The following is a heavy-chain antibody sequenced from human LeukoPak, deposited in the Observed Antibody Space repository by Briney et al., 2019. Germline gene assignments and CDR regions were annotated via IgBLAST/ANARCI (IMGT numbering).Heavy chain of an antibody. CDR1: GYTFTGYY. CDR3: ARWASGWFPFDY. Sequence: ASVKVSCKASGYTFTGYYMHWVRQATGQGLEWMGWMDPNSGNTGYAQKFQGRVTMTRNTSISTAYMELSSLRSEDTAVYYCARWASGWFPFDYWGQGTLVTVSS. CDR2: MDPNSGNT. V-gene: IGHV1-8*02. D-gene: IGHD3-10*01. J-gene: IGHJ4*02.